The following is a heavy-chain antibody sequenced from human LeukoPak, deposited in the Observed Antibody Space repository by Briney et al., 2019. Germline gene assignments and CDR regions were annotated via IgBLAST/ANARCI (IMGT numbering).Heavy chain of an antibody. D-gene: IGHD1-26*01. V-gene: IGHV3-7*01. Sequence: GGSLRLSCAASGFTFSSYWMSWVRQAPGKGLEWVANIKQDGSEKYYVDSVKGRFTISRDNARNSLYLQMNSLRAEDTAVYYCARADDGSYEYYFDYWGQGTLVTVSS. CDR2: IKQDGSEK. CDR3: ARADDGSYEYYFDY. J-gene: IGHJ4*02. CDR1: GFTFSSYW.